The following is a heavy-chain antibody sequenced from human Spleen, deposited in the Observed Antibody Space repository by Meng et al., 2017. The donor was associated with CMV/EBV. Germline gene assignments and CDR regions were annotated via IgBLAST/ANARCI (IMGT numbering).Heavy chain of an antibody. CDR2: IVPILGIV. CDR3: ARVGGYSGNWLDP. Sequence: CKAAGDNFSNYAITWVRQAPGQGLEWMGRIVPILGIVNYAQKCQGRVTMTADKATSTVYMELSSLRSEDTAVFYCARVGGYSGNWLDPWGQGTLVTVSS. J-gene: IGHJ5*02. V-gene: IGHV1-69*04. D-gene: IGHD3-10*01. CDR1: GDNFSNYA.